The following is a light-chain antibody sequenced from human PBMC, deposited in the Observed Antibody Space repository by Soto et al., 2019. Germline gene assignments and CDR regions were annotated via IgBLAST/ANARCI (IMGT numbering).Light chain of an antibody. CDR3: QQYESSLT. CDR1: QSISSSY. V-gene: IGKV3-20*01. Sequence: EIVLTQSPGTLSLSPGKRATLSCRASQSISSSYLAWYQQRPGQAPRLLIYGASSRATGIPDRFSGSGSGTEFTLTISRLEPEDFAVYYCQQYESSLTFGGGTKVDIK. J-gene: IGKJ4*01. CDR2: GAS.